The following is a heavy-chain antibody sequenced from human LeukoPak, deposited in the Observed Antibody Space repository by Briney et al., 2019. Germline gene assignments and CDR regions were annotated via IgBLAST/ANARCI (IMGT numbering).Heavy chain of an antibody. J-gene: IGHJ5*02. CDR1: GDPISSGTYY. CDR3: ARGVGSSSSNWFDP. CDR2: VYSSGST. Sequence: SQTLSLTCTVSGDPISSGTYYWSWIRQPAGKGLEWIGRVYSSGSTNYNPSLKSRVTISIDTSKNQFSLKLSSVTAADTAAYYCARGVGSSSSNWFDPWGQGTLVTVSS. V-gene: IGHV4-61*02. D-gene: IGHD6-6*01.